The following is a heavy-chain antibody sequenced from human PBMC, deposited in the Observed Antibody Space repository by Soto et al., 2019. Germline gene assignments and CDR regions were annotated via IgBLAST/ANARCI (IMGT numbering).Heavy chain of an antibody. D-gene: IGHD3-9*01. V-gene: IGHV1-18*01. J-gene: IGHJ4*02. Sequence: ASVKVSCKASGYTFTSYGISWVRQAPGQGLEWMGWISAYNGNTNYAQKLQGRVTMTTDTSTSTAYMELRSLRSDDTAVYYCARAHFVYDILTGYYKGTEFDYWGQGTRVTVSS. CDR1: GYTFTSYG. CDR3: ARAHFVYDILTGYYKGTEFDY. CDR2: ISAYNGNT.